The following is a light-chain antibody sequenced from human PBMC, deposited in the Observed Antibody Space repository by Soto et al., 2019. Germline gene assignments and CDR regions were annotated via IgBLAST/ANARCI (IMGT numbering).Light chain of an antibody. CDR2: GSS. J-gene: IGKJ1*01. CDR1: QSVGRTY. V-gene: IGKV3-20*01. Sequence: EIVLTQSPGTLSLSPGERATLSCGGSQSVGRTYLGWYQHKPGQAPRLLIYGSSSRAAVIPDRFSGSGSGTHFTLTLSRLEPEDFALYYCQQYVDSPGTFGQGTKVEIK. CDR3: QQYVDSPGT.